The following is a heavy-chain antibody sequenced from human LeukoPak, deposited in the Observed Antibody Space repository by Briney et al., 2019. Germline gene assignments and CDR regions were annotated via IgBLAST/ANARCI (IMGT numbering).Heavy chain of an antibody. CDR3: ARTKDFWSGYSLAFDI. J-gene: IGHJ3*02. D-gene: IGHD3-3*01. V-gene: IGHV4-59*12. Sequence: SETLSLTCTVSGGSLSSYYWSWIRQPPGKGLEWIGYIYYSGSTNYNPSLKSRVTISVDTSKNQFSLKLSSVTAADTAVYYCARTKDFWSGYSLAFDIWGQGTMVTVSS. CDR1: GGSLSSYY. CDR2: IYYSGST.